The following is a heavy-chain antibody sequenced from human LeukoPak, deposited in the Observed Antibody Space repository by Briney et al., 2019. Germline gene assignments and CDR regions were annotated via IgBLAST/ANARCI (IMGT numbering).Heavy chain of an antibody. J-gene: IGHJ4*01. CDR1: GFTFSSYA. CDR3: AKGIYSSGWSYFDY. D-gene: IGHD6-19*01. Sequence: GGSLRLSCAASGFTFSSYAMSWVRQAPGKGLEWVSAISGSGGSTYYANSVKGRFTISRDNSKNTLYLQMNSLRAEDTAVYYCAKGIYSSGWSYFDYWGHGTLVTVSS. CDR2: ISGSGGST. V-gene: IGHV3-23*01.